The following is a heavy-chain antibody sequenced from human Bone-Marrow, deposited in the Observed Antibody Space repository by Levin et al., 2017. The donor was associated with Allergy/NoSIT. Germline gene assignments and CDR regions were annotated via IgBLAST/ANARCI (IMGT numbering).Heavy chain of an antibody. J-gene: IGHJ4*02. Sequence: PRASVKVSCKASGYTFSGQYMHWVRQAPGQGLEWMAWINCDSGDTKYAQKFQGRVTMTRDTSISTGYMELTSLTSDDTAIYYCATAVTGTTYVAYWGQGTLVTVSS. CDR1: GYTFSGQY. CDR3: ATAVTGTTYVAY. V-gene: IGHV1-2*02. D-gene: IGHD6-19*01. CDR2: INCDSGDT.